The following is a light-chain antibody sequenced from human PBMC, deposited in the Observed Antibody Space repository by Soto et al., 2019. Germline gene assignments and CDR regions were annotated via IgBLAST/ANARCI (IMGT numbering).Light chain of an antibody. V-gene: IGKV3-11*01. CDR1: QSVSSY. CDR2: DAS. Sequence: EIVLTQSPATLSLSPGERATLSCRASQSVSSYLAWYQQKPGQAPRLLIYDASNRATGIPARFSGNGSGTDFTLTISRLEPEDFAVYYCQQRSNWPPITFGQGTRLEIK. CDR3: QQRSNWPPIT. J-gene: IGKJ5*01.